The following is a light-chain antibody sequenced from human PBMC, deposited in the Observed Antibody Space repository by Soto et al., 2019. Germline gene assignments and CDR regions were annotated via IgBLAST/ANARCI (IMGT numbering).Light chain of an antibody. CDR2: GAS. CDR1: QSVSSSS. J-gene: IGKJ4*01. V-gene: IGKV3-20*01. Sequence: EIVLTQSPGTLSLSPGERATLSCRASQSVSSSSLAWYQQKPGQAPRLLIYGASSRATGIPDRFSGSGSGTDFTFTISRLEPEDFAVYYCQQYGSSPITFGGGTKVDI. CDR3: QQYGSSPIT.